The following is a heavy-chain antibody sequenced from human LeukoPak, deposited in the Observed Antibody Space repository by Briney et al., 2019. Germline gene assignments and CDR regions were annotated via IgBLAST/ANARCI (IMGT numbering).Heavy chain of an antibody. CDR3: AKWGDYDILTGYYVSDF. V-gene: IGHV3-23*01. Sequence: SGGSLRLSCAASGFIFGNYAMSWVRQAPGKGLEWVSAITGSGDTTYYVDSVKGRFTISRDNSKNTLYVEMNTLRAEDTAVYYCAKWGDYDILTGYYVSDFWGQGTLVTVSS. D-gene: IGHD3-9*01. J-gene: IGHJ4*02. CDR2: ITGSGDTT. CDR1: GFIFGNYA.